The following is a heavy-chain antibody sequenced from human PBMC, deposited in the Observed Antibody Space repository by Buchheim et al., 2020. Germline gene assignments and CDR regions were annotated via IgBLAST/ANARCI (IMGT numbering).Heavy chain of an antibody. Sequence: QVQLVQSGAEVKKPGSSVKVSCKASGGTFSSYAISWVRQAPGQGLEWMGRIIPILGIANYAQKFQGRVTLTAAKSTSPAYMELSSLRSEDTAVYYCARSMGTTYYYDSSGYYFDYWGQGTL. V-gene: IGHV1-69*04. CDR3: ARSMGTTYYYDSSGYYFDY. J-gene: IGHJ4*02. D-gene: IGHD3-22*01. CDR2: IIPILGIA. CDR1: GGTFSSYA.